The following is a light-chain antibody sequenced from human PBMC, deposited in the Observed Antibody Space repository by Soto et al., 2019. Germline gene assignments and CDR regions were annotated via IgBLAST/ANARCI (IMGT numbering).Light chain of an antibody. CDR3: QQGGNWPLT. CDR2: DAS. J-gene: IGKJ5*01. V-gene: IGKV3-11*01. CDR1: QSVSSY. Sequence: EIVLTQSPVTLSLSPVERATLSCRASQSVSSYLAWYQQRPGQAPRLLIYDASNRATGIPAKFSGSGSGTDFTLTISSLEPEDFAVYYCQQGGNWPLTFGQGTRLEIK.